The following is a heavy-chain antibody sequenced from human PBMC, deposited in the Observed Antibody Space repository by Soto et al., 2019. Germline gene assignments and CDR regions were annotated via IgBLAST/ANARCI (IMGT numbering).Heavy chain of an antibody. Sequence: EVQLVESGGGLVQPGGSLRLSCAGSGFAFSSYWMSWVRQAPGEGLEWVASIKQDGSEKYYVDSVKGRFTISRDNAKNSLYLQMNSLRAEDTAVYYCARSNWEFDYWGQGTRVTVSS. D-gene: IGHD1-1*01. V-gene: IGHV3-7*01. CDR3: ARSNWEFDY. J-gene: IGHJ4*02. CDR2: IKQDGSEK. CDR1: GFAFSSYW.